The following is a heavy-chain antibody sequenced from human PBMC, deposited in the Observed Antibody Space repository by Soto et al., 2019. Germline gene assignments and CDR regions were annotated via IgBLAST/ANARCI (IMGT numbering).Heavy chain of an antibody. Sequence: ASVKVSCKASGYTFTGYYMHWVRQAPGQGLEWMGWINPNSGGTNYAQKFQGRVTMTRDTSISTAYMELSRLRSDDTAVYYCARDLPITIFGVVTDNWFDPWGQGTLVTVPQ. CDR3: ARDLPITIFGVVTDNWFDP. J-gene: IGHJ5*02. CDR2: INPNSGGT. V-gene: IGHV1-2*02. D-gene: IGHD3-3*01. CDR1: GYTFTGYY.